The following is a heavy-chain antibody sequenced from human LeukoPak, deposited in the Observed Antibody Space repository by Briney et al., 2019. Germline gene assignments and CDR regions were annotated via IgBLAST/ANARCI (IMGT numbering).Heavy chain of an antibody. CDR3: ARGKRISAGD. D-gene: IGHD2-15*01. CDR2: IYYSGST. J-gene: IGHJ4*02. CDR1: GDSMSSYY. Sequence: SETLSLTCTVSGDSMSSYYWSWIRQPPGKGLEWIGYIYYSGSTNYNPSLKSRVSISIDTSKNQFSLKLSSVTAADTAVYYCARGKRISAGDWGQGTLVTVSS. V-gene: IGHV4-59*01.